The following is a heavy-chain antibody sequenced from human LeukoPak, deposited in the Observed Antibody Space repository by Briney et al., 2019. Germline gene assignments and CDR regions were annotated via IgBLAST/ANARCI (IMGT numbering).Heavy chain of an antibody. J-gene: IGHJ3*02. D-gene: IGHD1-26*01. CDR1: GFTFSSYG. CDR2: VSGSNNYI. V-gene: IGHV3-21*01. Sequence: GGSLRLSCVASGFTFSSYGMNWVRQAPGKEPEWVSSVSGSNNYIYYADSVRGRFTISRDNARNSLYLQMNSLRAEDTAVYYCARDIVGATGDAFDIWGQGTMVTVSS. CDR3: ARDIVGATGDAFDI.